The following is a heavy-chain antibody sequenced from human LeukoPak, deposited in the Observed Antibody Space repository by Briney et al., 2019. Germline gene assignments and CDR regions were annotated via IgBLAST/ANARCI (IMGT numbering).Heavy chain of an antibody. CDR1: GLTFSSYS. CDR3: ARSWGTQYSTGTTLGNYFDY. CDR2: ISSSSSTI. J-gene: IGHJ4*02. D-gene: IGHD1-7*01. Sequence: GGSLRLSCAASGLTFSSYSMTWVRQAPGKGLEWVSYISSSSSTIYYADSVKGRFTISRDNAKNSLYLQMNSLRDEDTAVYYCARSWGTQYSTGTTLGNYFDYWGQGTLVTVSS. V-gene: IGHV3-48*02.